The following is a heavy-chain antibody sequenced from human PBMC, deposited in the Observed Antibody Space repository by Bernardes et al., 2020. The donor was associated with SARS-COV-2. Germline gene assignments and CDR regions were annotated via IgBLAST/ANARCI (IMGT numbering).Heavy chain of an antibody. V-gene: IGHV4-59*01. CDR3: AREEYYYDYSGSPGHAFDI. D-gene: IGHD3-22*01. J-gene: IGHJ3*02. CDR2: IYYSGRT. CDR1: GGSISSYY. Sequence: SETLSLTCTVSGGSISSYYWSWIRQPPGKGLEWIGYIYYSGRTNYNPSLKSRVTISVDTSKNQFSLKLSSVTAADTAVYYCAREEYYYDYSGSPGHAFDIWGQGTMVTVAS.